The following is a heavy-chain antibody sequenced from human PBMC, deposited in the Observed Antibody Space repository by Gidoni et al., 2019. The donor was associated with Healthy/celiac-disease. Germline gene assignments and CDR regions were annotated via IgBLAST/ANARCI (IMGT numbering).Heavy chain of an antibody. CDR2: IKQDGSEK. Sequence: EVQLVESGGGFVQPGGSLRPTCDASGFTFSSYWLSCVLQAPVKGMEWVANIKQDGSEKYYVDSVKGRFTISRDNAKNSLYLQMNSLRAEDTAVYYCATTPSPDGSYDEDYWGQGTLVTVSS. CDR1: GFTFSSYW. CDR3: ATTPSPDGSYDEDY. V-gene: IGHV3-7*01. J-gene: IGHJ4*02. D-gene: IGHD1-26*01.